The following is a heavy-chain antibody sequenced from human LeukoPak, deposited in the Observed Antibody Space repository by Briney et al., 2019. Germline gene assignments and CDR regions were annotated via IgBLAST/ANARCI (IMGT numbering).Heavy chain of an antibody. V-gene: IGHV3-7*01. CDR2: INQDGSEK. D-gene: IGHD5-12*01. J-gene: IGHJ4*02. Sequence: GGSLRLSCAASGFTFSSLWMTWLRQAPGKGLEWVANINQDGSEKYFVDSVKGRFTIARDNAKNSVFLQMNSLTVEDTAVYYCARDGGVSGYDLLDYWGQGTLVTVSS. CDR1: GFTFSSLW. CDR3: ARDGGVSGYDLLDY.